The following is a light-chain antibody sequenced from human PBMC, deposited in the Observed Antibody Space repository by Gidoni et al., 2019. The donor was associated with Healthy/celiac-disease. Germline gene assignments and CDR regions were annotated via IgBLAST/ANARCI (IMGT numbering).Light chain of an antibody. CDR2: EGS. Sequence: QSALTQPASVSGAPGQSNTISCTGTSSDVGSYNLVSWYQQNPGKAPKLMIYEGSKRPSGVSNRFSGSKSGNTASLTISGLQAEDEADYYCCSYAGSSTWVFGGGTKLTVL. CDR3: CSYAGSSTWV. V-gene: IGLV2-23*01. CDR1: SSDVGSYNL. J-gene: IGLJ3*02.